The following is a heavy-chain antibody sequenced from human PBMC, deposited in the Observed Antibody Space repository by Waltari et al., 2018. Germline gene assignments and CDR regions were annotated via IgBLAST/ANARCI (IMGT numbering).Heavy chain of an antibody. CDR2: IKQDGSEK. Sequence: VQLQESGPGLVKPSETLSLTCAVSGFSISRGYQWGWNRQPPGKGLEWVANIKQDGSEKYYVDSVKCRFTISRDNSKNSLYLQLNSLRAEDTAVYYCARDGVATINCWGQGTLVTGSS. V-gene: IGHV3-7*01. J-gene: IGHJ4*02. D-gene: IGHD5-12*01. CDR3: ARDGVATINC. CDR1: GFSISRGYQ.